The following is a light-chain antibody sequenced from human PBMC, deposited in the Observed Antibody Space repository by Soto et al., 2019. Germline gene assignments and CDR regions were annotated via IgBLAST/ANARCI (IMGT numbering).Light chain of an antibody. V-gene: IGLV4-69*01. Sequence: QPVLTQSPSASASLGASVKLTCTLSSGHNSYAIAWHQQQPGKGPRFLMKLNSDGSHTKGDGIPNRFSGSSSGAERYLTISSLQSEDEADYYCQTWGTGIVVFGGGTKVTVL. J-gene: IGLJ2*01. CDR1: SGHNSYA. CDR3: QTWGTGIVV. CDR2: LNSDGSH.